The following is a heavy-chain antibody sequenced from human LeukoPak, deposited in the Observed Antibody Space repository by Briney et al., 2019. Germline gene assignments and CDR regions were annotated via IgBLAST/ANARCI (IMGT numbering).Heavy chain of an antibody. CDR3: ARVPPYCSGGNCYSDPYYYYGMDV. CDR2: ISAYNGNT. D-gene: IGHD2-15*01. J-gene: IGHJ6*02. Sequence: ASVKVSCKASGYTFTSYGISWVRQAPGQGLEGMGWISAYNGNTNYEQKLQGRDTMTTDTSTGTAYMEMRSLRSDDTAVYYCARVPPYCSGGNCYSDPYYYYGMDVWGQGTTVTVSS. CDR1: GYTFTSYG. V-gene: IGHV1-18*01.